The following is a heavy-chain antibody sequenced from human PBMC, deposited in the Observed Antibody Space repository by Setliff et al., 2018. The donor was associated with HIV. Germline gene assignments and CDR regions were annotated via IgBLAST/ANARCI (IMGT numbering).Heavy chain of an antibody. CDR1: GGSISSGSHY. J-gene: IGHJ4*02. D-gene: IGHD1-26*01. Sequence: SETLSLTCTVSGGSISSGSHYWSWIRQPAGKGLEWIGLIYTSGRTNYNPSLKSRVTISVDRSKNQFSLKLSSVTAADTAVYYCARGHPLYSGSYYGDYWGQGTLVTVSS. CDR3: ARGHPLYSGSYYGDY. CDR2: IYTSGRT. V-gene: IGHV4-61*02.